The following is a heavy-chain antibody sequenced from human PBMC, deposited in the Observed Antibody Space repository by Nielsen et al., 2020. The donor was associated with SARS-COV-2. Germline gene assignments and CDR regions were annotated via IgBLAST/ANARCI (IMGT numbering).Heavy chain of an antibody. CDR2: IYTDGST. D-gene: IGHD7-27*01. V-gene: IGHV3-66*01. Sequence: GGSLRLSCAASGFTFSTYAMSWVRQAAGKGLDWVSVIYTDGSTSHADSVKGRFTISRDNSKNTLYLQMNSLKAEDTAVYYCARDNWGRMDVWGQGTTVTVSS. J-gene: IGHJ6*02. CDR1: GFTFSTYA. CDR3: ARDNWGRMDV.